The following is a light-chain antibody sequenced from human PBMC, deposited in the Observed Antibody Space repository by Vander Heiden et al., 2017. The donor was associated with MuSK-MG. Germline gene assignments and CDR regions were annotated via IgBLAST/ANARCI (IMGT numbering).Light chain of an antibody. CDR3: TSSTDSRTVV. J-gene: IGLJ2*01. CDR1: SSDVGANNY. Sequence: QSALTQPASVSGSPGQSITISCTGTSSDVGANNYVSWYQQHPGTAPKLMMYDVTNRPSGVSNRFSGSKSGTTASLTISGLQAEDEADYYCTSSTDSRTVVFGGGTRLTVL. CDR2: DVT. V-gene: IGLV2-14*01.